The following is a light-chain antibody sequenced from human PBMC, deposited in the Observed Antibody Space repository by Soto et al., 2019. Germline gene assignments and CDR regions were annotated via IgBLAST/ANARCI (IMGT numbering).Light chain of an antibody. J-gene: IGKJ1*01. CDR2: GAS. Sequence: EMVMTQSPATLSVSQGERATLYCRASQSVSSNLAWYQQKPGQAPRLIIYGASTRATGIPARFSGSVSGTEFTLTISSLQSEDFAVYYGQQYKNWPPWTFCPVTKVDIK. V-gene: IGKV3-15*01. CDR1: QSVSSN. CDR3: QQYKNWPPWT.